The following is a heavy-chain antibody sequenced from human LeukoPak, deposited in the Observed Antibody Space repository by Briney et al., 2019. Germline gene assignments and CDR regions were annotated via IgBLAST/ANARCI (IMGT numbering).Heavy chain of an antibody. CDR1: GFTFSSYA. CDR3: AKQRRYSYGLPDY. V-gene: IGHV3-23*01. Sequence: PGGSLRLSCAASGFTFSSYAMSWVRQAPGKGLEWVSAISGSGGSTYHADSVKGRFTISRDNSKNTLYLQMNSLRAEDTAVYYCAKQRRYSYGLPDYWGQGTLVTVSS. CDR2: ISGSGGST. D-gene: IGHD5-18*01. J-gene: IGHJ4*02.